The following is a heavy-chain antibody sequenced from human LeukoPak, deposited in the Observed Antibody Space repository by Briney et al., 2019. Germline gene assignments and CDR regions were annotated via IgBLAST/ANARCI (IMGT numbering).Heavy chain of an antibody. V-gene: IGHV4-4*02. Sequence: ASETLSLTCAVSGASISKTNWWSWVRQPPGKGLEWIGEIYHSGKTNYNPSLKSRVTISVDTSKNQFSLKLSSVTAADTAVYYCARHVSLYDILTGYSNPCYFDYWGQGTLVTVSS. CDR1: GASISKTNW. D-gene: IGHD3-9*01. J-gene: IGHJ4*02. CDR2: IYHSGKT. CDR3: ARHVSLYDILTGYSNPCYFDY.